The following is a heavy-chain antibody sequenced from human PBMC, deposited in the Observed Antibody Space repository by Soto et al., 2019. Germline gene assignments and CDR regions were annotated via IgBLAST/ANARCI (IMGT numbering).Heavy chain of an antibody. CDR1: GFTFSSYG. J-gene: IGHJ4*02. Sequence: QVQLVESGGGVVQPGRSLRLSCAASGFTFSSYGMHWVRQAPAKGLEWVAVIWYDGSNKYYADSVKGRFTISRDNSKNTLYLQMNSLRAEDTAVYYCARGHIVATVLWFDYWGQGTLVTVSS. V-gene: IGHV3-33*01. CDR2: IWYDGSNK. CDR3: ARGHIVATVLWFDY. D-gene: IGHD5-12*01.